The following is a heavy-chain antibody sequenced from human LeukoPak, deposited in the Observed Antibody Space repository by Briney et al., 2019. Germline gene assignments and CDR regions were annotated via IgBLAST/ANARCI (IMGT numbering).Heavy chain of an antibody. V-gene: IGHV3-21*01. J-gene: IGHJ3*02. Sequence: GGSLRLSCAASGFTFSSYSMNWVRQAPGKGLEWVSSISSSSSYIYYADSVKGRFTISRDNAKNSLYLQMNSLRAEDTAVYYCARDSIVGAFMAFDIWGQGTMVTVSP. D-gene: IGHD1-26*01. CDR2: ISSSSSYI. CDR1: GFTFSSYS. CDR3: ARDSIVGAFMAFDI.